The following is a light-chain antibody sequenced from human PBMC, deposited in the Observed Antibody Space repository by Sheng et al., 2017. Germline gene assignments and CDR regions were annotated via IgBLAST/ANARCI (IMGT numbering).Light chain of an antibody. V-gene: IGLV6-57*01. CDR2: DNH. CDR1: RGSIDTNY. J-gene: IGLJ2*01. Sequence: NFMLSQPHSVSGSPGKTVTISCTRSRGSIDTNYVQWYQQRPGSSPTNLIFDNHQRLSGVPDRFTGSIDRSSNSATLTISGLRTDDAADYYCQSYDSNKHVVFGGGTKLTVL. CDR3: QSYDSNKHVV.